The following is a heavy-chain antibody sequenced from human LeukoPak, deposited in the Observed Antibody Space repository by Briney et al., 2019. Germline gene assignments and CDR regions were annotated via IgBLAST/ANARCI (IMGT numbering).Heavy chain of an antibody. V-gene: IGHV4-39*01. J-gene: IGHJ4*02. D-gene: IGHD4-11*01. CDR3: ARGYSNYAY. CDR1: GGSISSSSYY. Sequence: SETLSLTCTVPGGSISSSSYYWGWIRQPPGKGLEWIGTIHYSGSTYYNPSLKSRVSISVDTSKNQFSLNLSSVTAADTAVYYCARGYSNYAYWGQGTLVTVSS. CDR2: IHYSGST.